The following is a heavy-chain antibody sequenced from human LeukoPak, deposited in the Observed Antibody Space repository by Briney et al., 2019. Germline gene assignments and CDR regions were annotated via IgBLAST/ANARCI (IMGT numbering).Heavy chain of an antibody. CDR1: GGSFSGYY. D-gene: IGHD2-2*01. CDR3: ARVYDCSSTSCYEYFDY. Sequence: SETLSFTCAVYGGSFSGYYWSWIRQPPGKGLEWIGEINHSGSTNYNPSLKSRVTISVDTSKNQFSPKLSSVTAADTAVYYCARVYDCSSTSCYEYFDYWGQGTLVTVSS. J-gene: IGHJ4*02. V-gene: IGHV4-34*01. CDR2: INHSGST.